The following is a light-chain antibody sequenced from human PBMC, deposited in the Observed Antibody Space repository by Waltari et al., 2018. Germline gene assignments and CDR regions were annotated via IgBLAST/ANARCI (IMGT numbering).Light chain of an antibody. J-gene: IGLJ3*02. V-gene: IGLV8-61*01. Sequence: QTVVTQEPSFSVSPGGPVTLTCGLSSGSVSTPYYPSWYQQTPGQAPRPLIYSTNTRSSGVPDRISGSILGNKAALTITGAQADDESDYYCVLYMGGGILFGGGTKLTVL. CDR1: SGSVSTPYY. CDR3: VLYMGGGIL. CDR2: STN.